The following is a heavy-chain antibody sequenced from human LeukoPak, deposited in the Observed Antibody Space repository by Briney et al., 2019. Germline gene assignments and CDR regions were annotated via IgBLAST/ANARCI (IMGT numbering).Heavy chain of an antibody. CDR1: GFTFSSYE. CDR3: ARGRGSGWHECGY. J-gene: IGHJ4*02. CDR2: ISSSGSTI. Sequence: PGGSLRLSCAASGFTFSSYEMNWVPQAPGRGREWVTYISSSGSTIYYADSVEGRYTISRDNGKNSLYPQMNSLRAEDTAVYYCARGRGSGWHECGYWGQGTLVTVSS. D-gene: IGHD6-19*01. V-gene: IGHV3-48*03.